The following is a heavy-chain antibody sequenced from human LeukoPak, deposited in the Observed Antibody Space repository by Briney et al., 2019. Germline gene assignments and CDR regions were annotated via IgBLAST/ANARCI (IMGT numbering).Heavy chain of an antibody. J-gene: IGHJ6*03. D-gene: IGHD3-3*01. CDR3: ARGGYDFWSGYYYYYYYYMDV. CDR1: GYTFTSYG. CDR2: MNPNSGNT. Sequence: ASVKVSCKASGYTFTSYGISWVRQAPGQGLEWMGWMNPNSGNTGYAQKFQGRVTITRNTSISTAYMELSSLRSEDTAVYYCARGGYDFWSGYYYYYYYYMDVWGKGTTVTVSS. V-gene: IGHV1-8*03.